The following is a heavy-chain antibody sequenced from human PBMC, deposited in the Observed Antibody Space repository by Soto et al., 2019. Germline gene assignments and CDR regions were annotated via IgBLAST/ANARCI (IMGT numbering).Heavy chain of an antibody. J-gene: IGHJ3*02. CDR1: GYTLTELS. V-gene: IGHV1-24*01. CDR2: FDPEDGET. CDR3: ATCNWNYLAFDI. Sequence: GASVKVSCKVSGYTLTELSMHWVRQAPGKGLEWMGGFDPEDGETTYAQKFQGRVTMTEDTSTDTAYMELSSLRSEDTAVYYCATCNWNYLAFDIWGQGTMVTVSS. D-gene: IGHD1-7*01.